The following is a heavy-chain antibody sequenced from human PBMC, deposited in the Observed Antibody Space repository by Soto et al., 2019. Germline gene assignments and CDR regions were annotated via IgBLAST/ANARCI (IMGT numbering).Heavy chain of an antibody. CDR3: AKDEGYSYGSTTLDY. J-gene: IGHJ4*02. V-gene: IGHV3-30*18. CDR1: GFTFSSYG. D-gene: IGHD5-18*01. Sequence: QVQLVESGGGVVQPGRSLRLSCAASGFTFSSYGMHWVRQAPGKGLEWVAVISYDGSNKYYADSVKGRFTISRDNSKITLYLQMNSLRAEDTAVYYCAKDEGYSYGSTTLDYWGQGTLITVSS. CDR2: ISYDGSNK.